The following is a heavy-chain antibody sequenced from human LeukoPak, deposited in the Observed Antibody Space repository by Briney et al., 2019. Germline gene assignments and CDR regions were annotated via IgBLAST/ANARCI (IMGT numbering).Heavy chain of an antibody. CDR1: GYTFTSYY. Sequence: ASVEVSCKASGYTFTSYYMHWVRQAPGKGLEWMGGFDPEDGETIYAQKFQGRVTMTEDTSTDTAYMELSSLRSEDTAVYYCATVVPKYDFWSGYYYPKWFDPWGQGTLVTVSS. J-gene: IGHJ5*02. D-gene: IGHD3-3*01. V-gene: IGHV1-24*01. CDR3: ATVVPKYDFWSGYYYPKWFDP. CDR2: FDPEDGET.